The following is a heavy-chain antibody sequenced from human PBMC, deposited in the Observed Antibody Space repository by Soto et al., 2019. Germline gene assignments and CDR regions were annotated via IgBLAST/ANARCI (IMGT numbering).Heavy chain of an antibody. Sequence: SETLSLTCTVSGGSISSYYWSWIRQPPGRGLEWIGYIYYSGSTNYNPSLKSRVTISVDTSKNQFSLKLSSVTAADTAVYYWARRYGDYFDFWGQGTLVTVSS. CDR3: ARRYGDYFDF. D-gene: IGHD4-17*01. CDR2: IYYSGST. V-gene: IGHV4-59*08. J-gene: IGHJ4*02. CDR1: GGSISSYY.